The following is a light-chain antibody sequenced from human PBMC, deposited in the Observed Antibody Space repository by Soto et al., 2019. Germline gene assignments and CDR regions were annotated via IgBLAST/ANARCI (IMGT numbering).Light chain of an antibody. CDR3: AAWDDSLNGYV. Sequence: QSVLTQPPSASGTPGQRVTISCSGGSSNIGTNAVNWYQQLPGTAHKLLIDNNNPRPSGVPDRFSGSKSGTAASLAISGLQSEDEADYYCAAWDDSLNGYVFGTGTKLTVL. J-gene: IGLJ1*01. CDR1: SSNIGTNA. V-gene: IGLV1-44*01. CDR2: NNN.